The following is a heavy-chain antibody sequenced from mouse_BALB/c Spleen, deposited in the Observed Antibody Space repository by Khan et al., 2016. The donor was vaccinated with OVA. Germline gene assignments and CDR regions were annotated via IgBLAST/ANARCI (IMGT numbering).Heavy chain of an antibody. J-gene: IGHJ2*01. CDR3: ERQYSYSFFEY. Sequence: EVELVESGGDLVKPGGSLKLSCAASGFTFSSFGMSWIRQTPDKRLEWVATISSGGSYTYYPDSVTGRFTISRDKAKISLNMQRSSLKSEDTDLYYCERQYSYSFFEYWGQGTTLTVSS. V-gene: IGHV5-6*01. CDR2: ISSGGSYT. D-gene: IGHD2-12*01. CDR1: GFTFSSFG.